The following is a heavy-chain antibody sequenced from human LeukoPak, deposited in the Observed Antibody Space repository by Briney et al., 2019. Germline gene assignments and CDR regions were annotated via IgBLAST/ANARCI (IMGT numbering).Heavy chain of an antibody. D-gene: IGHD2-2*01. CDR2: ISGSGGSA. J-gene: IGHJ4*02. CDR1: GFTFSSYA. Sequence: GGSLRLSCAASGFTFSSYAMSWVRQAPGKGLEWVSAISGSGGSAYYADSVKGRFTISRDNSKNTLYLQMNSLRAEDTAVYYCAKDSVYCSSTSCYVYWGQGTLVTVSS. CDR3: AKDSVYCSSTSCYVY. V-gene: IGHV3-23*01.